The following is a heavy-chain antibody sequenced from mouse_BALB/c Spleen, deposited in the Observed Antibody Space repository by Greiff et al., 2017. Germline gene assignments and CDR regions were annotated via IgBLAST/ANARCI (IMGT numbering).Heavy chain of an antibody. CDR1: GFNIKDTY. V-gene: IGHV14-3*02. CDR2: IDPANGNT. Sequence: EVQLQQSGAELVKPGASVKLSCTASGFNIKDTYMHWVKQRPEQGLEWIGRIDPANGNTKYDPKFQGKATITADTSSNTAYLQLSSLTSEDTAVYYCARSYGSSYGFDHWGQGTTLTVSS. D-gene: IGHD1-1*01. J-gene: IGHJ2*01. CDR3: ARSYGSSYGFDH.